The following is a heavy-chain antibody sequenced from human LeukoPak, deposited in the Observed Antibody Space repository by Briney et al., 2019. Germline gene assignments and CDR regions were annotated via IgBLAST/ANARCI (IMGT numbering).Heavy chain of an antibody. V-gene: IGHV3-9*01. J-gene: IGHJ5*02. CDR1: GFTLDDYA. CDR2: ISWNSGSI. D-gene: IGHD6-19*01. CDR3: AKDMVFRSGWYGWFDP. Sequence: GGSLRLSCAASGFTLDDYAMHWVRQAPGEGLEWVSGISWNSGSIGYADSVKGRFTISRDNAKNSLYLQMNSLRAEDTALYYCAKDMVFRSGWYGWFDPWGQGTLVTVSS.